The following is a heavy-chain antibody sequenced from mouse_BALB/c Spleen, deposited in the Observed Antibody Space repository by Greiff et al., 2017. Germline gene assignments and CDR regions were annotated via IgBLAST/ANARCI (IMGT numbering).Heavy chain of an antibody. CDR1: GFTFSSYA. CDR3: ARGGRLTTSYFDV. J-gene: IGHJ1*01. Sequence: EVTFVESGGGLVKPGGSLKLSCAASGFTFSSYAMSWVRQSPEKRLEWVAEISSGGSYTYYPDTVTGRFTISRDNAKNTLYLEMSSLRSEDTAMYYCARGGRLTTSYFDVWGAGTTVTVSS. V-gene: IGHV5-9-4*01. D-gene: IGHD2-13*01. CDR2: ISSGGSYT.